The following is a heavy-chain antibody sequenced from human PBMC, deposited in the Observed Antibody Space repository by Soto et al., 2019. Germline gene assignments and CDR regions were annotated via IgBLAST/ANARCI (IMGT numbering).Heavy chain of an antibody. V-gene: IGHV1-69*13. D-gene: IGHD2-21*01. J-gene: IGHJ4*02. Sequence: ASVKVSCKASGGTFSSYAISWVRQAPGQGLEWMGGIIPIFGTANYAQKFQGRVTITADESTSTAYMELSSLRSEDTAVYYCARGDHRISNVMADYWGQGTLVTVSS. CDR1: GGTFSSYA. CDR3: ARGDHRISNVMADY. CDR2: IIPIFGTA.